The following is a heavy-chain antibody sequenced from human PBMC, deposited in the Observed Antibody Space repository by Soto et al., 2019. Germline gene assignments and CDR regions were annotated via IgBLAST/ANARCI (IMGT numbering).Heavy chain of an antibody. V-gene: IGHV1-46*01. D-gene: IGHD3-3*01. J-gene: IGHJ6*02. Sequence: ASVKVSCKASGYTFTSYYMHWVRQAPGQGLEWMGIINPSGGSTSYAQKFQGRVTITADESTSTAYMELSSLRSEDTAVYYCAIRITIFGVVTSDYYYYGMDVWGQGTTVTVSS. CDR3: AIRITIFGVVTSDYYYYGMDV. CDR2: INPSGGST. CDR1: GYTFTSYY.